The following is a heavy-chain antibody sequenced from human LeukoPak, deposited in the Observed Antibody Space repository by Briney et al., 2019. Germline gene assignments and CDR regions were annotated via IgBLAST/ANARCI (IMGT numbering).Heavy chain of an antibody. Sequence: GGSLRLPCAASGFTFRNYAMSWVRQAPGKGLEWVSGIDPSGTYTYYADSVKGRFTISRDNSKNTLYLQLNSLRAEDTAAYYCAKGPERSDRGYSDYWGQGTLATVSS. CDR3: AKGPERSDRGYSDY. CDR2: IDPSGTYT. CDR1: GFTFRNYA. J-gene: IGHJ4*02. V-gene: IGHV3-23*01. D-gene: IGHD1-14*01.